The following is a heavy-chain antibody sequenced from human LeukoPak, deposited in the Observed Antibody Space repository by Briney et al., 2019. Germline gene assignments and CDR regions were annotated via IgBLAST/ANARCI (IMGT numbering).Heavy chain of an antibody. V-gene: IGHV4-61*01. D-gene: IGHD1-26*01. J-gene: IGHJ6*02. Sequence: SETLSHTCTVPGGSVSSGSYYWSWIRQPPGKGLEWIGYIYYSGSTNYNPSLKSRVTISVDTSKNQFSLKLSSVTAADTAVYYCARDGPHSGSYAFSYYYYGMDVWGQGTTVTVSS. CDR1: GGSVSSGSYY. CDR2: IYYSGST. CDR3: ARDGPHSGSYAFSYYYYGMDV.